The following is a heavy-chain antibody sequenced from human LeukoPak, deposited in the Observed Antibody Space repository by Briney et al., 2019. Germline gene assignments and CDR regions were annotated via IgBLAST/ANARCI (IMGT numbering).Heavy chain of an antibody. CDR1: GYTFTSYA. J-gene: IGHJ4*02. CDR3: ARDLGIAAAEDYFDY. CDR2: INAGNGNT. Sequence: AASVKVSCKASGYTFTSYAMHWVRQAPGQRLEWMGWINAGNGNTKYSQKFQGRVTITRDASASTAYMELSSLRSEDTAVYYCARDLGIAAAEDYFDYWGQGTLVTVSS. V-gene: IGHV1-3*01. D-gene: IGHD6-13*01.